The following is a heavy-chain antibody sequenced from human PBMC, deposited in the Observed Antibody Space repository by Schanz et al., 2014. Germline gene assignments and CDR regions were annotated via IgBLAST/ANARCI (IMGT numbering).Heavy chain of an antibody. V-gene: IGHV3-7*01. CDR3: ERFQSPHQPFDY. CDR1: GFTFSSYW. J-gene: IGHJ4*02. CDR2: IKQDGSER. D-gene: IGHD2-2*01. Sequence: EVQLVESGGGLVQPGGSLRLSCAASGFTFSSYWMSWVRQAPGKGLEWVANIKQDGSERYYVDSVKGRFTISRDNAKNSLYQQMNSLRAEDTAVYYCERFQSPHQPFDYWGQGTLVTVSS.